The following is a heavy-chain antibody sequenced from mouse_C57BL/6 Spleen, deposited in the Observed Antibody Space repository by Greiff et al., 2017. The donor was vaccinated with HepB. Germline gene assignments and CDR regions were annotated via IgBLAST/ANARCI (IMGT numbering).Heavy chain of an antibody. CDR2: ISDGGSYT. J-gene: IGHJ4*01. V-gene: IGHV5-4*03. Sequence: DVKLVESGGGLVKPGGSLKLSCAASGFTFSSYAMSWVRQTPEKRLEWVATISDGGSYTYYPDNVKGRFTISRDNAKNNLYLQMSHLKSEDTAMYYCARVLRAMDYWGQGTSVTVSS. CDR1: GFTFSSYA. CDR3: ARVLRAMDY.